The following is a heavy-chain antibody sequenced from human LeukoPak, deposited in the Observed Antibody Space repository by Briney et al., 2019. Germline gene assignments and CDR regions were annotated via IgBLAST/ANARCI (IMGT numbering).Heavy chain of an antibody. Sequence: GGSLRLPCAASGFTFSSYAMSWIRQAPGKGLEWVSTISGSGGSTYYADSVKGRFAISRNNSKNTLYLQMNSLRAEDTAVYYCAKGAHVVVPAAILFDNWGQGTLVAVSS. CDR1: GFTFSSYA. J-gene: IGHJ4*02. CDR2: ISGSGGST. V-gene: IGHV3-23*01. D-gene: IGHD2-2*01. CDR3: AKGAHVVVPAAILFDN.